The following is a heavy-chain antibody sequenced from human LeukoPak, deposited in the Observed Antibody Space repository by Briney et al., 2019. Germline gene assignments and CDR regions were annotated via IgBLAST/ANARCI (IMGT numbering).Heavy chain of an antibody. CDR2: INPSGGST. CDR1: GYTFTTYA. CDR3: ARGTYSGSYYFDY. D-gene: IGHD1-26*01. V-gene: IGHV1-46*01. Sequence: GASVKVSCKASGYTFTTYAMNWVRQAPGQGLEWMGIINPSGGSTSYAQKFQGRVTMTRDMSTSTVYMELSSLRSEDTAVYYCARGTYSGSYYFDYWGQGTLVTVSS. J-gene: IGHJ4*02.